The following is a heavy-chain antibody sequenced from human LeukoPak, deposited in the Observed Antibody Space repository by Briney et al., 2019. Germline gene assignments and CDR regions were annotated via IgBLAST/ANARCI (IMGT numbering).Heavy chain of an antibody. CDR2: INAGNGNT. CDR3: ARDIGWELQYYNWLDP. J-gene: IGHJ5*02. D-gene: IGHD1-26*01. V-gene: IGHV1-3*01. Sequence: ASVKVSCKASGYTFTSYAMHWVRQAPGQRLEWMGWINAGNGNTKYSQKFQGRVTITRDTSASTAYMELSSLRSEDTAVYYCARDIGWELQYYNWLDPWGQGTLVTVSS. CDR1: GYTFTSYA.